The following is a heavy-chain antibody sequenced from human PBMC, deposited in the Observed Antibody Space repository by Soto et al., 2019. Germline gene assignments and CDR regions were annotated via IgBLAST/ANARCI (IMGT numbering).Heavy chain of an antibody. D-gene: IGHD6-13*01. Sequence: QVQLVESGGGVVQPGRSLRLSCAASGFTFSSYGMHWVRQAPGKGLEWVAVIWYDGSNKYYADSVKGRFTIPRDNSKNTLYLQMNSLRAEDTAVYYCAREVYYSSSFSGMDVWGQGTTVTVSS. CDR1: GFTFSSYG. V-gene: IGHV3-33*01. J-gene: IGHJ6*02. CDR2: IWYDGSNK. CDR3: AREVYYSSSFSGMDV.